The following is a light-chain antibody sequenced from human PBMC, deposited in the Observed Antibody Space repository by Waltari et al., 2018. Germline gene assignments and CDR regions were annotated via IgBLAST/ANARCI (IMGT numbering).Light chain of an antibody. CDR2: WAS. CDR3: QQFFATPLT. CDR1: QSLLYSSNNKNY. Sequence: DIVMTQSPDSLAVSLGERATINCKSSQSLLYSSNNKNYLVWYQQKPGQPHKVVVNWASTRDSGVPDRFSGSGSGTDFTLTISSLQAEDVAVYYCQQFFATPLTFGGGTKVEIK. V-gene: IGKV4-1*01. J-gene: IGKJ4*01.